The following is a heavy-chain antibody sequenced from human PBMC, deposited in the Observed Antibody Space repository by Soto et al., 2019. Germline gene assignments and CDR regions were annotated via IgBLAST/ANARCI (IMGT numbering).Heavy chain of an antibody. D-gene: IGHD2-21*02. J-gene: IGHJ6*02. Sequence: SLRLSCTASGFTFGDYAMSWVRQAPGKGLEWVGFIRSKAYGGTTEYAASVKGRFTISRDDSKSIAYLQMNSLKTEDTAVYYCTRDLVVVTAIPDYYYYYGMDVWGQGTTVTVSS. CDR1: GFTFGDYA. CDR2: IRSKAYGGTT. CDR3: TRDLVVVTAIPDYYYYYGMDV. V-gene: IGHV3-49*04.